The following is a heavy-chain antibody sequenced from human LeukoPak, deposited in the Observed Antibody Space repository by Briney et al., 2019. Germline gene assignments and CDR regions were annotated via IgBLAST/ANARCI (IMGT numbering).Heavy chain of an antibody. Sequence: PGGSLRLSCAASGFPFSSHWLSWFRQSPGRGLEWVAHINSDGSEKNYVDSVMGRFTISRDNAKDSLYLQMNSLRAEDTAIYYCARGYSGTYPNVWGQGTMVTVSS. J-gene: IGHJ3*01. V-gene: IGHV3-7*04. CDR3: ARGYSGTYPNV. CDR1: GFPFSSHW. D-gene: IGHD1-26*01. CDR2: INSDGSEK.